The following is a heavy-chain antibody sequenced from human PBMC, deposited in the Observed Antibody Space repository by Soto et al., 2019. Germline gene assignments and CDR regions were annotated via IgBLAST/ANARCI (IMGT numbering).Heavy chain of an antibody. V-gene: IGHV1-18*04. Sequence: QVHLVQSGGEVKKPGASVKVSCKASGYTFNRHGITWVRQAPGQGLEWMGWISGYNGDINYEQKFQGRVTLSSDTLTSTVYLELKSLRFDDTAVYHCARVRIVGAREIDFWGQGTLVTVSS. CDR3: ARVRIVGAREIDF. D-gene: IGHD1-26*01. CDR1: GYTFNRHG. J-gene: IGHJ4*02. CDR2: ISGYNGDI.